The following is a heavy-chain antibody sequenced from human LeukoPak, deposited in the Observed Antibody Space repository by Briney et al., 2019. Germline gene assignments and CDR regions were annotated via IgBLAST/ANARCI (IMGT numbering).Heavy chain of an antibody. CDR1: GGSISSYY. V-gene: IGHV4-59*01. CDR3: ARGQLWFPLAFDI. J-gene: IGHJ3*02. D-gene: IGHD5-18*01. CDR2: IYYSGST. Sequence: SETLSLTCTVSGGSISSYYWSWIRQPPGKGLEWIGYIYYSGSTNYNPPLKSRVAISVDTSKNQFSLKLSSVTAADTAVYYCARGQLWFPLAFDIWGQGTMVTVSS.